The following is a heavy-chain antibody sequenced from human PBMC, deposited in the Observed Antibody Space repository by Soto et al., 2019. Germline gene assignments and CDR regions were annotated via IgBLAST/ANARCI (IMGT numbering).Heavy chain of an antibody. D-gene: IGHD6-13*01. Sequence: GGSLRLSCAASGFTFSSYWMHWVRQAPGKGLVWVSRINSDGSSTSYADSVKGRFTISRDNAKNTLYLQMNSLRAEDSAVYYCARDPQYSSWYYFDYWGQGTLVTVSS. V-gene: IGHV3-74*01. CDR1: GFTFSSYW. CDR2: INSDGSST. CDR3: ARDPQYSSWYYFDY. J-gene: IGHJ4*02.